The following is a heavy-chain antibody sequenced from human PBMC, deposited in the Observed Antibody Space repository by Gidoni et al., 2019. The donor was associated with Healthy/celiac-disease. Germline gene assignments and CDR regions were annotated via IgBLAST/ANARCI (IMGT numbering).Heavy chain of an antibody. CDR1: GFTFGDYA. J-gene: IGHJ4*02. Sequence: EVKLVESGGGLVQPGRSLSLSCTASGFTFGDYAMSWFRQAPGKGLEWVGFIRSKAYGGTTEYAASVKGRFTISRDDSKSIAYLQMNSLKTEDTAVYYCTRDRWQQLVERYFDYWGQGTLVTVSS. V-gene: IGHV3-49*03. CDR2: IRSKAYGGTT. D-gene: IGHD6-13*01. CDR3: TRDRWQQLVERYFDY.